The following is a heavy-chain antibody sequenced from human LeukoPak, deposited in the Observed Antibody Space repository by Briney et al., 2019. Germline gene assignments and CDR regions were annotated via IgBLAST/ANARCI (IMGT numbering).Heavy chain of an antibody. CDR2: ISAYNGNT. CDR1: GYTFTSYG. V-gene: IGHV1-18*01. CDR3: ARVFTCYDILTGYDSWFDP. D-gene: IGHD3-9*01. Sequence: ASVKVSCKASGYTFTSYGISWVRQAPGQGLEWMGWISAYNGNTNYAQKLQGRVTMTTDTSTSTAYMELRSLRSDDAAVYYCARVFTCYDILTGYDSWFDPWGQGTLVTVSS. J-gene: IGHJ5*02.